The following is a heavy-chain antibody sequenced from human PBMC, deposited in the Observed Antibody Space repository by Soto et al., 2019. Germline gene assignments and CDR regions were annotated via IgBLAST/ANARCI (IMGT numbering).Heavy chain of an antibody. V-gene: IGHV1-69*13. CDR3: ARDTAPYGDYVSAKGL. D-gene: IGHD4-17*01. CDR1: GGTFSSYA. J-gene: IGHJ2*01. Sequence: SVKVSCKASGGTFSSYAISWVRQAPGQGVEWMGGIIPIFGTANYAQKFQGRVTITADESTSTAYMELSSLRSEDTAVYYCARDTAPYGDYVSAKGLWGRGTLVTVSS. CDR2: IIPIFGTA.